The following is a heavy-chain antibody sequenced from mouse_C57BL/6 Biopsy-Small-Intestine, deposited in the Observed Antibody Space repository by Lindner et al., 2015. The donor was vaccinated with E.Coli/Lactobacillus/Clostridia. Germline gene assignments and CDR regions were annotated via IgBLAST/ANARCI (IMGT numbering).Heavy chain of an antibody. Sequence: VQLQESGPGLVKPSQTVFLTCTVTGISITTGNYRWSWIRQFPGNKLEWMGYIYYSGTITYNPSLTSRTTITRDTPKNQFFLEMNSLTAEDTATYYCARDEAGTRAMDYWGQGTSVTVSS. D-gene: IGHD4-1*01. CDR2: IYYSGTI. V-gene: IGHV3-5*01. CDR1: GISITTGNYR. CDR3: ARDEAGTRAMDY. J-gene: IGHJ4*01.